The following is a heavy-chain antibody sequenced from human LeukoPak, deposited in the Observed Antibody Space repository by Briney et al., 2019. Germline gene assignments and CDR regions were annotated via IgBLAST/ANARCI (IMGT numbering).Heavy chain of an antibody. J-gene: IGHJ1*01. V-gene: IGHV5-10-1*01. Sequence: GESLKISCKSSEYSFTSYWISWVRQMPGKGLEWMGRIDPSDSYTNYSPSFQGHVTISADKSMTTAYLQWTSLKASDTAMYYCARQLTGYAPQEWGQGTLVTVSS. CDR2: IDPSDSYT. CDR1: EYSFTSYW. D-gene: IGHD1-1*01. CDR3: ARQLTGYAPQE.